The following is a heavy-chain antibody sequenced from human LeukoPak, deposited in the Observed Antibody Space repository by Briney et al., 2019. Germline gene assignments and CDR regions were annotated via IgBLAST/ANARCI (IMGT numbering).Heavy chain of an antibody. CDR1: GFTFDDYT. Sequence: GGSLRLSCAASGFTFDDYTMYWVRQPPGKGLEWVSLVSWDGGSRYYADSVKGRFTISRDNSKNTLYLQMNSLRAEDTAVYYCARDFFVRQWLPQSIQHWGQGTLVTVSS. V-gene: IGHV3-43*01. J-gene: IGHJ1*01. D-gene: IGHD6-19*01. CDR2: VSWDGGSR. CDR3: ARDFFVRQWLPQSIQH.